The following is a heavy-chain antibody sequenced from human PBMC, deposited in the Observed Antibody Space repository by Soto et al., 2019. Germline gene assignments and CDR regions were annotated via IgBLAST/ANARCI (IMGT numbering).Heavy chain of an antibody. J-gene: IGHJ6*02. CDR3: ARDLVGYYDSSGSGYGMDG. V-gene: IGHV3-21*01. D-gene: IGHD3-22*01. Sequence: PGGSLRLSCAASGFTFNRYSMNWVRQTPGKGLEWVSSVTSSSSSMLYADSVKGRFTISRDDAKDSLFLQMNSLRADDTAVYYCARDLVGYYDSSGSGYGMDGWGQGTTVTVSS. CDR2: VTSSSSSM. CDR1: GFTFNRYS.